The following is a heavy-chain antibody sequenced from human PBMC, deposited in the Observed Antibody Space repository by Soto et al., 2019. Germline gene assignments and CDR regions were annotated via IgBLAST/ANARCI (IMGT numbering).Heavy chain of an antibody. J-gene: IGHJ4*02. Sequence: GGSLRLSCAAPESIFRGYGMHWVRQATGKGLEWVAIIRFDGSNIKYADAVMGRFTISRDNSKNTLYLEMNSLRAEDTAVYYCAISNQYRDYYDSSGYYSDYWGKGTLVTVSS. CDR3: AISNQYRDYYDSSGYYSDY. V-gene: IGHV3-33*08. CDR1: ESIFRGYG. D-gene: IGHD3-22*01. CDR2: IRFDGSNI.